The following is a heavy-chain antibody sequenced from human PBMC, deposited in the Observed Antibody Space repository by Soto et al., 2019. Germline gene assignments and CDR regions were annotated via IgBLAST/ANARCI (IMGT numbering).Heavy chain of an antibody. CDR3: TIGSWSGEVFDI. CDR2: IIPILGIA. Sequence: QVQLVQSGAEVKKPGSSVKVSCKDSGGTFSTYSMFWVRQAPGQGLEWMGRIIPILGIANYAQKFQDRVTITAEKSTSTANMELSSLRSEDTALYFCTIGSWSGEVFDIWGQGTMVTVSS. V-gene: IGHV1-69*02. D-gene: IGHD2-21*01. J-gene: IGHJ3*02. CDR1: GGTFSTYS.